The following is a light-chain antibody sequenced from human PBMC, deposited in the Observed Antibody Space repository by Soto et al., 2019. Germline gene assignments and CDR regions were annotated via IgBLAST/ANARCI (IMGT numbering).Light chain of an antibody. CDR1: QSVYASQ. CDR2: GIS. CDR3: QQYTQSLWT. J-gene: IGKJ1*01. Sequence: EPVLTQSPGTLSLSPGERATLCCRTSQSVYASQLAWYQQKHGQAPRLLIYGISKRDAGIPDRFSGSGAGTDFTLTIDGLEPEDVAVYYCQQYTQSLWTFGQGTKVDI. V-gene: IGKV3-20*01.